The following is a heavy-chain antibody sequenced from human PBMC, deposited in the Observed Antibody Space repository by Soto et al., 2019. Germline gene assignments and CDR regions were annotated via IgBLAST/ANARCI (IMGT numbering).Heavy chain of an antibody. V-gene: IGHV3-23*01. J-gene: IGHJ5*02. D-gene: IGHD3-10*01. CDR1: GFTFSSYA. CDR2: ISGSGGST. Sequence: GGSLRLSCAASGFTFSSYAMSWVRQAPGKGLEWVSAISGSGGSTYYADSVKGRFTISRDNSKNTLYLQMNSLRAEDTAVYYCAKDHLRGFGESNTKNWFDPWGQGTLVTVSS. CDR3: AKDHLRGFGESNTKNWFDP.